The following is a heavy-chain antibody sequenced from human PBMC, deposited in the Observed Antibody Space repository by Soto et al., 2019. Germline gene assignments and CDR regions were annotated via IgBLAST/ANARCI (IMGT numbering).Heavy chain of an antibody. CDR2: VFHTGNT. CDR3: ARKAWVRFDY. D-gene: IGHD7-27*01. V-gene: IGHV4-4*02. J-gene: IGHJ4*02. CDR1: GDSIISSVW. Sequence: XGTLSLTCAVSGDSIISSVWWTWVRQPPGKGLEWIGEVFHTGNTNYNPSLKSRVTMSVDKSTNEFSLKVTSVTAADTAIYYCARKAWVRFDYWGQGALVTVS.